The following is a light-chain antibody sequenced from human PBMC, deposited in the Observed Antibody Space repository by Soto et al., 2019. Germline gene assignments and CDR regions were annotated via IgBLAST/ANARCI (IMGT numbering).Light chain of an antibody. V-gene: IGKV3-15*01. Sequence: EIVMTQSPATLSVSPGERVALSCRASQSVRSNFAWYQQKPGQAPRILIYDASTRATGIPARFSGSGSGTEFTLIISGLQSEDFGVYYCQQYNNWPYTFGQGTKLEIK. J-gene: IGKJ2*01. CDR1: QSVRSN. CDR2: DAS. CDR3: QQYNNWPYT.